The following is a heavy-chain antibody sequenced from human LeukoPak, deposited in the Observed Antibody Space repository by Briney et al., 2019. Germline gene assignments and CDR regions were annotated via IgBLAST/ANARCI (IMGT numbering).Heavy chain of an antibody. CDR1: GGSISSSSHS. CDR3: ARDRRDGYNLREDAFDI. CDR2: IYTSGST. V-gene: IGHV4-39*07. J-gene: IGHJ3*02. D-gene: IGHD5-24*01. Sequence: PSETLSLTCTVSGGSISSSSHSWGWIRQPPGEGLEWIGRIYTSGSTNYNPSLKSRVTMSVDTSKNQFSLKLSSVTAADTAVYYCARDRRDGYNLREDAFDIWGQGTMVTVSS.